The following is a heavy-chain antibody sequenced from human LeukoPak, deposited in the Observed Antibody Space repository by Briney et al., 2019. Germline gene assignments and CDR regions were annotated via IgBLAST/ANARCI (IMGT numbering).Heavy chain of an antibody. CDR3: ARHPSDYDILTGPPDY. CDR2: INHSGST. V-gene: IGHV4-39*01. Sequence: SETLSLTCTVSGGSISSSSYYWGWIRQPPGKGLEWIGEINHSGSTNYNPSLKSRVTKSVDTSKNQFSLKLSSVTAADTAVYYCARHPSDYDILTGPPDYWGQGTLVTVSS. CDR1: GGSISSSSYY. D-gene: IGHD3-9*01. J-gene: IGHJ4*02.